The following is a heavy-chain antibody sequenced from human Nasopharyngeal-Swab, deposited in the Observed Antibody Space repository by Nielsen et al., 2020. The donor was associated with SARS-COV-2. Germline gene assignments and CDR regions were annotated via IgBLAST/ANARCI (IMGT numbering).Heavy chain of an antibody. CDR3: ARLPMRAASGRGAFDI. V-gene: IGHV5-51*01. Sequence: GSLRLSCKASGYNFATYWIGWVRQMPGEGLRWMGLIYPGDSDTRYSPSLQGQVTISADRSITTAYLQWSSLKASDTAMYYCARLPMRAASGRGAFDIWGQGTMVTVSS. J-gene: IGHJ3*02. D-gene: IGHD6-13*01. CDR2: IYPGDSDT. CDR1: GYNFATYW.